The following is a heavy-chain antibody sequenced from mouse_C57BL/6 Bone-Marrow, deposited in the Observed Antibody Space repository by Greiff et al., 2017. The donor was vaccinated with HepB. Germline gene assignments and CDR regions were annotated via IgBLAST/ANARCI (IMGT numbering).Heavy chain of an antibody. V-gene: IGHV14-4*01. J-gene: IGHJ3*01. Sequence: EVQLQQSGAELVRPGASVKLSCTASGFNIKDDYMHWVKQRPDQGLEWIGWIDPENGDTEYASKFQGKATITADTSSNTAYLQLSSLTSEDTAVYYCTKTYYYGSSYDWFAYWGQGTLVTVSA. CDR3: TKTYYYGSSYDWFAY. CDR1: GFNIKDDY. CDR2: IDPENGDT. D-gene: IGHD1-1*01.